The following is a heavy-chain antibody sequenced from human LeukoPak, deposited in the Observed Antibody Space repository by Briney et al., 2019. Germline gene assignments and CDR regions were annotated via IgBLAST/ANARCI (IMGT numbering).Heavy chain of an antibody. J-gene: IGHJ4*02. CDR3: ARDYADYVGYFFFDY. V-gene: IGHV3-23*01. CDR1: GFTFNNYA. D-gene: IGHD4-17*01. Sequence: PGGSLRLSCAASGFTFNNYAMNSVRQAPGKGLEWVSSISGGGETTYYADSARGRFTISRDNSQNTLYLQMNSLRAEDTAVYYCARDYADYVGYFFFDYWGQGTLVTVSS. CDR2: ISGGGETT.